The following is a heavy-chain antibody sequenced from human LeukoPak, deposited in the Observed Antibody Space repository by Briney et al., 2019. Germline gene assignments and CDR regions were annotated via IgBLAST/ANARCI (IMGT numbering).Heavy chain of an antibody. V-gene: IGHV1-2*02. CDR1: GYTFTGYY. CDR3: ARVRAVAGNPLGY. Sequence: WASVKVSCKASGYTFTGYYMHWVRQAPGQGLEWMGWINPNSGGTNYAQKFQGRVTMTRDTSISTACMELSRLRSDDTAVYYCARVRAVAGNPLGYWGQGTLVTVSS. D-gene: IGHD6-19*01. J-gene: IGHJ4*02. CDR2: INPNSGGT.